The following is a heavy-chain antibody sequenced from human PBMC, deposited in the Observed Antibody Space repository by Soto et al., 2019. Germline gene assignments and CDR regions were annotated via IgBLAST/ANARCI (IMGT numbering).Heavy chain of an antibody. CDR2: ISDSGGRT. J-gene: IGHJ4*02. V-gene: IGHV3-23*01. D-gene: IGHD3-10*01. CDR3: AKFHGSGTYYNFPDY. Sequence: GGSLRLSCAASGFTFITYAMSLGRQAPGKGLEWVSTISDSGGRTYYAASVKGRFTISRDNSKNTLYLLMNSLSAEDTALYYCAKFHGSGTYYNFPDYWGQGTLVTVSS. CDR1: GFTFITYA.